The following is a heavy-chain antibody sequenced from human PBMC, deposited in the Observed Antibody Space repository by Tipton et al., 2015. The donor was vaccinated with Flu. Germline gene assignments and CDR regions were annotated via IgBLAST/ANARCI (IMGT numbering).Heavy chain of an antibody. V-gene: IGHV4-59*01. Sequence: TLSLTCTVSRGSIRNSYWSWIRLPPGKGLEWIGYVYHSGRTNYSPSFKSRVTISVDTSKSQFSLKLNSVTAADTAVYYCARDDCGSPTCHHYYYGIDVWGQGTTVNVTS. CDR3: ARDDCGSPTCHHYYYGIDV. CDR2: VYHSGRT. D-gene: IGHD2-2*01. CDR1: RGSIRNSY. J-gene: IGHJ6*02.